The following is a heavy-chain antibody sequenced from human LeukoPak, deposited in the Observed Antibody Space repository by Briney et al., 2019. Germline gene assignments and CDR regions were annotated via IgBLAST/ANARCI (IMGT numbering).Heavy chain of an antibody. D-gene: IGHD2/OR15-2a*01. Sequence: ASVNLSCKVSGYTLTELSMHWVRQAPGKGLEWMGGFDPEDGETIYAQKFQGRVTMTEDTSTDTAYMELSSLRSEDTAVYYCATEGPTLGAGARKNWFDPWGQGTLVTVSS. V-gene: IGHV1-24*01. J-gene: IGHJ5*02. CDR2: FDPEDGET. CDR1: GYTLTELS. CDR3: ATEGPTLGAGARKNWFDP.